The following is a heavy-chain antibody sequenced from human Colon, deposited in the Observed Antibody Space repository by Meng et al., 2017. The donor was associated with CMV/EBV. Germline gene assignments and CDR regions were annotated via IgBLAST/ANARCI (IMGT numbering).Heavy chain of an antibody. J-gene: IGHJ6*02. V-gene: IGHV3-48*03. CDR1: GVTFRSYE. Sequence: GESLMISCSASGVTFRSYEMNWVRQAPGKGLEWVAYISSGGQTIHYADSVKVRFTISRDNTNNLLYLQLSSLRAADTAVYYCAGDPSFITIPGVVTYGLDVWGPGTTVTVSS. CDR2: ISSGGQTI. D-gene: IGHD3-3*01. CDR3: AGDPSFITIPGVVTYGLDV.